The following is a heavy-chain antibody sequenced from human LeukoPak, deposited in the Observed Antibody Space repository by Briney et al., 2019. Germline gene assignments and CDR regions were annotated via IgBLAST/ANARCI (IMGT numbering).Heavy chain of an antibody. CDR3: ARHGLERRIHLPSIDY. D-gene: IGHD1-1*01. CDR1: GYSFTSYW. CDR2: IYTGDSDT. V-gene: IGHV5-51*01. J-gene: IGHJ4*02. Sequence: GESLKISCKGSGYSFTSYWIGWVRQMPGKGLEWMGIIYTGDSDTRYSPSFQGQVTISADKSISTAYLQWSSLKASDTAMYYCARHGLERRIHLPSIDYWGQGTLVTVSS.